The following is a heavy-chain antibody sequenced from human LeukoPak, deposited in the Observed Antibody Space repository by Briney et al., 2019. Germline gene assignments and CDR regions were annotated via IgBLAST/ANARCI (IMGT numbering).Heavy chain of an antibody. D-gene: IGHD3-10*01. V-gene: IGHV5-51*01. J-gene: IGHJ4*02. CDR1: GYSFTSYW. Sequence: GESLKISCKGSGYSFTSYWIGWVRQMPGKGLEWMGIIYPGDSDTRYSPSFQGQVTISVDKSISTAYLQWSSLKASDTAMYYCARHFSYGSGSYYNADYWGQGTLVTVSS. CDR2: IYPGDSDT. CDR3: ARHFSYGSGSYYNADY.